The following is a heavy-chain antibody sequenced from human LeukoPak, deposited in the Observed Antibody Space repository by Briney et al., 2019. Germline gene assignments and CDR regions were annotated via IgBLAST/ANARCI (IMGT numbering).Heavy chain of an antibody. CDR1: GFTFSSYA. CDR3: ARDHRYSSWN. J-gene: IGHJ4*02. Sequence: GGSLRLSCAASGFTFSSYAMNWVRQAPGKGLEWVANIKQDGSEKYYVDSVKGRFTISKDNAKNSLYLQMNSLRAEDTAVYYCARDHRYSSWNWGQGTLVSVSS. V-gene: IGHV3-7*05. D-gene: IGHD5-18*01. CDR2: IKQDGSEK.